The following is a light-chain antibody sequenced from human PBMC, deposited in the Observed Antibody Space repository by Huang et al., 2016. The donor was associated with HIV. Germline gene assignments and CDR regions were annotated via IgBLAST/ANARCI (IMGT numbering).Light chain of an antibody. CDR1: QSVLYSPNNKNY. V-gene: IGKV4-1*01. J-gene: IGKJ1*01. CDR3: QQYYSTPRT. Sequence: DIVMTQSPDSLAVSLGERATLNCKSSQSVLYSPNNKNYLAWYQQKPGQPPSLLIYWASTRESGVPDRFSGSGSGTDFTLTISSLQAEDVAVYYCQQYYSTPRTFGQGTKVEIK. CDR2: WAS.